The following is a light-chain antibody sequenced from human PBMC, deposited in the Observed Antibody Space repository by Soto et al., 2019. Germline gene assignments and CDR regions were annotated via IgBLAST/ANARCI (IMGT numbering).Light chain of an antibody. CDR3: QQYETYFRT. CDR1: QGISGW. Sequence: DIQMTQSPSTLSASVGDRVTITCRASQGISGWVAWDQQKPGKAASFLIYKSSSLESGVPSRFSGSGFGTEFNLTISSMQPDDSGTYYCQQYETYFRTFGQGTKLEIK. CDR2: KSS. V-gene: IGKV1-5*03. J-gene: IGKJ2*01.